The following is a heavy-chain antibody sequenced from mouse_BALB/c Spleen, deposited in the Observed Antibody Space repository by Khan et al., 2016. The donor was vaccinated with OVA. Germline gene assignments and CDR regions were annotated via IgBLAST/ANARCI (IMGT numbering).Heavy chain of an antibody. CDR2: FYPGNGDT. D-gene: IGHD1-1*01. Sequence: VRLQQSGTVLARPGASVRMSCKASGYIFTDYLMHWVKQRPGQGLEWIGSFYPGNGDTSYNQKFKDKAKLTEVPSASTAYMELSSLQKEDSAVYYCTGAGYGAFAYWGQGTLVTVSA. J-gene: IGHJ3*01. CDR3: TGAGYGAFAY. CDR1: GYIFTDYL. V-gene: IGHV1-5*01.